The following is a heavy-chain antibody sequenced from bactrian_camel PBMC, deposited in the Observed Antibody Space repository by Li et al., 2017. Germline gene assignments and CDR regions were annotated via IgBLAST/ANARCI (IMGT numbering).Heavy chain of an antibody. Sequence: HVQLVESGGGSVQAGGSLRLSCAVHGYTYSSNCMGWFRQAPGKEREVVAALYTGGGSAYYSDSVKGRFTISQDNVKKTVYLQMSSLKPEDTAMYYCVAGRAEGRWCPVEATFSDLFPYRGQGTQVTVS. D-gene: IGHD7*01. CDR1: GYTYSSNC. CDR3: VAGRAEGRWCPVEATFSDLFPY. V-gene: IGHV3S54*01. CDR2: LYTGGGSA. J-gene: IGHJ4*01.